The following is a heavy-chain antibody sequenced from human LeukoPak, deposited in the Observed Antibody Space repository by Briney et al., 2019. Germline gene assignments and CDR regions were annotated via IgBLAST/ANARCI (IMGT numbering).Heavy chain of an antibody. D-gene: IGHD5-12*01. Sequence: ASVKVSCKASGYTFTNYYMHWVREAPGQGLEWMGIINPSGGSTSYAQKFQERVTMTRDTSTSTVYMELSRLRSDDTAVYYCAREMNSGYDGGGLEYWGQGTLVTVSS. CDR3: AREMNSGYDGGGLEY. CDR2: INPSGGST. V-gene: IGHV1-46*01. J-gene: IGHJ4*02. CDR1: GYTFTNYY.